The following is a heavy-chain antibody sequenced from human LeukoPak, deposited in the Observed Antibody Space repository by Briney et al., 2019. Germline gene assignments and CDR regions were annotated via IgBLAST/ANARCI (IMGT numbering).Heavy chain of an antibody. CDR1: GGSISSSSYY. D-gene: IGHD2-15*01. J-gene: IGHJ4*02. CDR2: VYSSGTT. Sequence: SETLSLTCTVSGGSISSSSYYWAWIRQSPGKGLEWIGSVYSSGTTYYNPSLESRVTISVDTSNNHFSLNLSSVTAADTAVYYCARAQMVVAASSFDYWGQGTLVTVSS. CDR3: ARAQMVVAASSFDY. V-gene: IGHV4-39*07.